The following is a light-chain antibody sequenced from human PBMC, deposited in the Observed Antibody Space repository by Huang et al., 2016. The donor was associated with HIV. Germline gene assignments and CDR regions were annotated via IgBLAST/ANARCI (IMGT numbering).Light chain of an antibody. J-gene: IGKJ4*01. CDR3: QQYDNWPPLT. Sequence: EVGMTQSPVTLSVSPGERATLSCRASQSINSNLAWYQHKPGQAPRLLIYGASTRATGVPARFSGSGSGTEFSLTINSLQSEDYAVYYCQQYDNWPPLTFGGGTKVEMK. CDR2: GAS. V-gene: IGKV3-15*01. CDR1: QSINSN.